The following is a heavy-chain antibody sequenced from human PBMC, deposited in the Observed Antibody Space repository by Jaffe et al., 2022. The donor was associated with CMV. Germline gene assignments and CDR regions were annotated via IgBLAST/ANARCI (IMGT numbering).Heavy chain of an antibody. D-gene: IGHD4-17*01. Sequence: EVQLVESGGGLVQPGGSLRLSCAASGITVINNYMSWVRQAPGKGLEWVSMIDSSANTQYTDSVKDRFIISRDTSKNIVYLQMNSLRGEDTAVYYCMRDPRYGGNPHWGQGTLVTVS. CDR2: IDSSANT. CDR1: GITVINNY. CDR3: MRDPRYGGNPH. V-gene: IGHV3-66*01. J-gene: IGHJ4*02.